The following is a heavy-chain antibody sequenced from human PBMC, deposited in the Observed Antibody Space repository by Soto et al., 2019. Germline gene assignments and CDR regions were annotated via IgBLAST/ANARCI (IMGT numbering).Heavy chain of an antibody. V-gene: IGHV4-30-4*01. Sequence: PSETLSLTCTVSGGSISSGGYYWSWIREPPGKGLEWIGYIYYSGSTYYNPSLKSRVTISVDTSKNQFSLKLSSVTAADTAVYYCARAGDLVATHFPYWGQGPLVTVS. J-gene: IGHJ4*02. CDR1: GGSISSGGYY. CDR3: ARAGDLVATHFPY. CDR2: IYYSGST. D-gene: IGHD5-12*01.